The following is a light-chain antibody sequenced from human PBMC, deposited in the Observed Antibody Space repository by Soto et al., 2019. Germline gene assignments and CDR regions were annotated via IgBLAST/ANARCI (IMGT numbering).Light chain of an antibody. Sequence: DIQMTQSPSSLSASVGDRVTITCRASQSISSYLNWYEQKPGKAPKLLIYAASSLQSGVPSRFSGSGSGTDFTLTINSLQPEYSATYYCQQSFSTPITFGQGTRLEIK. CDR1: QSISSY. J-gene: IGKJ5*01. V-gene: IGKV1-39*01. CDR2: AAS. CDR3: QQSFSTPIT.